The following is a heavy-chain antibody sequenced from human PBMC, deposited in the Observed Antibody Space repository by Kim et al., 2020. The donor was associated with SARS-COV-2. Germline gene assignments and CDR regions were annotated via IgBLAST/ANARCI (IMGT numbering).Heavy chain of an antibody. CDR3: ARGPDILTGIQNWFDP. CDR2: INTNTGNP. Sequence: ASVKVSCKASGYTFTSYAMNWVRQAPGQGLEWMGWINTNTGNPTYAQGFTGRFVFSLDTSVSTAYLQISSLKAEDTAVYYCARGPDILTGIQNWFDPWGQGTLVTVSS. J-gene: IGHJ5*02. V-gene: IGHV7-4-1*02. D-gene: IGHD3-9*01. CDR1: GYTFTSYA.